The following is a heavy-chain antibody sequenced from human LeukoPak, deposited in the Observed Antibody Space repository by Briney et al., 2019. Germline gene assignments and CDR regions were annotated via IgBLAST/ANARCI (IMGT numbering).Heavy chain of an antibody. D-gene: IGHD6-13*01. V-gene: IGHV3-21*01. CDR3: ARILSSSHAFDI. Sequence: GGSLGLSCAASGFTFITSDMNWVRQAPGKGLEWVASISSNSRNTHYADSLKGRFTISRDNAKNSLYLQMNSLRAEDTAVYYCARILSSSHAFDIWGQGTMVTVSS. CDR2: ISSNSRNT. CDR1: GFTFITSD. J-gene: IGHJ3*02.